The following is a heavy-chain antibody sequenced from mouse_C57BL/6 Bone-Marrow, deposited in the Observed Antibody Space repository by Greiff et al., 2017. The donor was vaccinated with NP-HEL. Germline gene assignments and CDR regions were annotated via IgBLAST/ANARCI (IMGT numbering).Heavy chain of an antibody. D-gene: IGHD2-3*01. J-gene: IGHJ3*01. Sequence: VQLKESGGDLVKPGGSLKLSCAASGFTFSSYGMSWVRQTPDKRLEWVATISSGGSYTYYPDSVKGRFTISRDNAKNTLYLQMSSLKSEDTAMYYCARRGGNGYYVGFAYWGQGTLVTVSA. CDR1: GFTFSSYG. CDR3: ARRGGNGYYVGFAY. CDR2: ISSGGSYT. V-gene: IGHV5-6*01.